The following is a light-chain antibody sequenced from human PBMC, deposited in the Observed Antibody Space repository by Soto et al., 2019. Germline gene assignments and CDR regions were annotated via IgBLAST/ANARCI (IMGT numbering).Light chain of an antibody. Sequence: QSALTQPASVSGSPGQSITISCTGISSDVGNYNLVSWYQQHPGKAPKLMIYEGSKRPSGVSNRFSGSKSGNTASLTISGLQAEDEADYYCCSYASSSTLYVFGTGTKVTVL. CDR3: CSYASSSTLYV. J-gene: IGLJ1*01. CDR1: SSDVGNYNL. V-gene: IGLV2-23*01. CDR2: EGS.